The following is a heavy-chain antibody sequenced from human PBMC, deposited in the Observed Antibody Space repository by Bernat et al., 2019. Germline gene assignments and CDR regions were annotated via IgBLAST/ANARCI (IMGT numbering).Heavy chain of an antibody. Sequence: EVQLVESGGGLVKPGGSLRLSCAASGFTFSNAWMNWVRQAPGKGLEWVGRIKSKTDGGTTDYAAPVKGRFTISRDDSKNTLYLQMNSLKTEDTAVYYCTTAHVDTAMDRTYYYYGMDVWGQGTTVTVSS. V-gene: IGHV3-15*07. D-gene: IGHD5-18*01. CDR1: GFTFSNAW. J-gene: IGHJ6*02. CDR2: IKSKTDGGTT. CDR3: TTAHVDTAMDRTYYYYGMDV.